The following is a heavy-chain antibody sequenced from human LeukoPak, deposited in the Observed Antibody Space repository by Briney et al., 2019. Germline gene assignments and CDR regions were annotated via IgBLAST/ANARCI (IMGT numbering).Heavy chain of an antibody. J-gene: IGHJ4*02. V-gene: IGHV3-49*04. D-gene: IGHD5-18*01. CDR2: IGSEPYGGTT. Sequence: GGSLRLSCTGSGFTFGDYAMSWVRQAPGKGLEWVGFIGSEPYGGTTEYAASVKGRFTISRDDSKSIAYLQMNSLKTEDTAVYYCTRGQLWLRGEGSGLDYWGQGTLVTVSS. CDR3: TRGQLWLRGEGSGLDY. CDR1: GFTFGDYA.